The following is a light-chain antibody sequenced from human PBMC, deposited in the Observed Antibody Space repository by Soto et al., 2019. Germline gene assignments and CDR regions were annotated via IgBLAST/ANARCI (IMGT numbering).Light chain of an antibody. CDR3: HCYNNWPCT. V-gene: IGKV3D-15*01. J-gene: IGKJ2*02. CDR2: GAS. CDR1: QSVSGSY. Sequence: EIVLTQSPATLSLSPGERATLSCRASQSVSGSYLAWYQQKPGQAPRLLIYGASSRATGIPDRFSGSGSGTEFTLTISSLQSEDFAVYYCHCYNNWPCTFGQGTKVDIK.